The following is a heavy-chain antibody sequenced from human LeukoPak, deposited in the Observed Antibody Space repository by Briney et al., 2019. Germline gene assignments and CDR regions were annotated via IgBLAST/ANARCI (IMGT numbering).Heavy chain of an antibody. CDR2: IYYSGST. Sequence: SETLSLTCTVSGGSISSSSYYWGWIRQPPGKGLEWIGSIYYSGSTYYNPSLKSRVTISVDTSKNQFSLKLSSVTAADAAVYHCARGSLPLDYWGQGTLVTVSS. J-gene: IGHJ4*02. CDR1: GGSISSSSYY. CDR3: ARGSLPLDY. D-gene: IGHD6-13*01. V-gene: IGHV4-39*01.